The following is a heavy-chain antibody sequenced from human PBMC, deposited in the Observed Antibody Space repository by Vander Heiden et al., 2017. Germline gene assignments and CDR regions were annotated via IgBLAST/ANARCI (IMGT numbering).Heavy chain of an antibody. J-gene: IGHJ4*02. V-gene: IGHV3-53*02. CDR1: GFIVSTNY. CDR3: STAPPHYYDSSGLASYSFDN. CDR2: IYADGST. Sequence: EVQLVETGGGLIQPGGSLRLSCAASGFIVSTNYMGWVRQAPGKGLGWVSVIYADGSTYYADSVKGRFTISRDNSKNTLSLQMNSLRVEDTAVYYCSTAPPHYYDSSGLASYSFDNWGQGTLVTVSS. D-gene: IGHD3-22*01.